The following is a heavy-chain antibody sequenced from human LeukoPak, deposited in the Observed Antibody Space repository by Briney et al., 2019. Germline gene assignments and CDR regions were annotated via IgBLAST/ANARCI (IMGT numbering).Heavy chain of an antibody. J-gene: IGHJ3*02. V-gene: IGHV1-18*01. CDR3: ARDSSGWYAAFDI. CDR1: GYTFTSYG. Sequence: APVKVPCKASGYTFTSYGISWVRQAPGQGLEWMGWISAYNGNTNYAQKLQGRVTMTTDTSTSTAYMELRSLRSDDTAVYYCARDSSGWYAAFDIWGQGTMVTVSS. D-gene: IGHD6-19*01. CDR2: ISAYNGNT.